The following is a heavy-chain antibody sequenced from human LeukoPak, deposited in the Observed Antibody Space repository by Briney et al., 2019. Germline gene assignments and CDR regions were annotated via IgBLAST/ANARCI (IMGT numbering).Heavy chain of an antibody. V-gene: IGHV4-61*02. CDR2: IYTSGST. CDR1: GGSISSGSYY. J-gene: IGHJ6*03. CDR3: AREGLRDFGVVITYYYYYYMDV. D-gene: IGHD3-3*01. Sequence: PSQTLSLTCTVSGGSISSGSYYWSWIRQPAGKGLEWIGRIYTSGSTNYNPSLKSRVTISVDTPKHQFSLKLSSVTAADTAVYYCAREGLRDFGVVITYYYYYYMDVWGKGTTVTVSS.